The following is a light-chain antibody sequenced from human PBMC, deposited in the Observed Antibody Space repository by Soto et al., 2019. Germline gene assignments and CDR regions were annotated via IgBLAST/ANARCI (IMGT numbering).Light chain of an antibody. V-gene: IGKV2-28*01. CDR3: MQALQTPYS. CDR1: QSLLHSNGYNY. Sequence: DTVMTQSPLSLPVTPGEPASISCRSSQSLLHSNGYNYLNWYLQKPGQSPHLLIYLTSHRASGVPDRFSGSGSGTDFTLKISRVEAEDVGLYYCMQALQTPYSFGQGTKLEVK. CDR2: LTS. J-gene: IGKJ2*01.